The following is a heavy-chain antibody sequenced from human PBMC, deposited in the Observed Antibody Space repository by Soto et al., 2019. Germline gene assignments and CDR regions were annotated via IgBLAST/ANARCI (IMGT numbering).Heavy chain of an antibody. D-gene: IGHD1-1*01. V-gene: IGHV4-61*08. CDR3: ARQGNGNDVGGYYYYGMDV. CDR1: GGSISSGDYY. J-gene: IGHJ6*04. Sequence: SETLSLTCTVSGGSISSGDYYWSWIRQPPGKGLEWIGYIYYSGSTNYNPSLKSRVTISVDTSKNQFSLKLNSVTAADKDIYYCARQGNGNDVGGYYYYGMDVWGKGTTVTVSS. CDR2: IYYSGST.